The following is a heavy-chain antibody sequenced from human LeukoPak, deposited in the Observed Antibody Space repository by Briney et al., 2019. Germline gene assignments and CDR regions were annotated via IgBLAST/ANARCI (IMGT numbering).Heavy chain of an antibody. D-gene: IGHD6-6*01. J-gene: IGHJ3*02. Sequence: ASVKVSCKASGGTFSSYAISWVRQAPGQGLEWMGRIIPIFGTANYAQKFQGRVTITTDESTSTAYMELSSLRSEDTAVYYCARAVAARPSDAFDIWSQGTMVTVSS. CDR1: GGTFSSYA. CDR2: IIPIFGTA. V-gene: IGHV1-69*05. CDR3: ARAVAARPSDAFDI.